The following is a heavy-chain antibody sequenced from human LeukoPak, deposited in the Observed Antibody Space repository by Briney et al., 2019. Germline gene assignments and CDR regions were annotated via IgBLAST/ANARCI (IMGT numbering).Heavy chain of an antibody. CDR2: IYYSGST. V-gene: IGHV4-59*08. D-gene: IGHD7-27*01. CDR1: GGSISSYY. Sequence: SETLSLTCTVSGGSISSYYWSWIRQPAGKGLEWIGYIYYSGSTNYNPSLKSRVTISVDTSKNQFSLKLSSVTAADTAVYYCARLGKHYGMDVWGQGTTVTVSS. CDR3: ARLGKHYGMDV. J-gene: IGHJ6*02.